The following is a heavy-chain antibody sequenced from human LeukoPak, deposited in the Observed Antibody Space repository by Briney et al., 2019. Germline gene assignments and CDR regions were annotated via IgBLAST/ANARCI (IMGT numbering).Heavy chain of an antibody. J-gene: IGHJ1*01. Sequence: PSETLSLTCTVSGYSISSGYYWGWIRQPPGKGLEWVSVIFNGGSTYYADSVKGRFTISRDNSKNTLYLQMNSLRAEDTAVYYCATSIVGLTYDEHFQHWGQGTLVTVSS. CDR2: IFNGGST. CDR1: GYSISSGYY. CDR3: ATSIVGLTYDEHFQH. V-gene: IGHV3-53*01. D-gene: IGHD1-26*01.